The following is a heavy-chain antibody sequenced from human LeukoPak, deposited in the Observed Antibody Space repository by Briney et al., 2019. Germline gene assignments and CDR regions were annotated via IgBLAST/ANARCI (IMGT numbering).Heavy chain of an antibody. V-gene: IGHV3-20*04. Sequence: GGSLRLSCAASGFTFDDYGMSWVRQAPGKGLEWVSGINWNGGSTGYADSVKGRFTISRDNAKNSVYLQMNSLRTEDTALYYCAKENYYGSGSYYKELDYWGQGTLVTVSS. CDR1: GFTFDDYG. J-gene: IGHJ4*02. CDR2: INWNGGST. D-gene: IGHD3-10*01. CDR3: AKENYYGSGSYYKELDY.